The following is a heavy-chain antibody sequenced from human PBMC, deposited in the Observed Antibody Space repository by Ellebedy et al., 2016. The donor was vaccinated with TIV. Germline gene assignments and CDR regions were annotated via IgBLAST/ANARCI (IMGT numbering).Heavy chain of an antibody. J-gene: IGHJ4*02. D-gene: IGHD3-10*01. V-gene: IGHV6-1*01. Sequence: SQTLSLTCXISRDSVSSHSSAWTWIRQSPSRGLEWLGRTYYRSKWYNDYAVSVKSRITINPDTSKNQFSLQLNSVTPEDTAVYYCAGGLWVVRGDYSAFDYWGQGTLVTVSS. CDR1: RDSVSSHSSA. CDR3: AGGLWVVRGDYSAFDY. CDR2: TYYRSKWYN.